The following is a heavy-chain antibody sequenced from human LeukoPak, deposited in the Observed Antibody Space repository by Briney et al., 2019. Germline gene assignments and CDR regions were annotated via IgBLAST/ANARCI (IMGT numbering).Heavy chain of an antibody. CDR1: GYTFTGYY. CDR2: INPNSGGT. D-gene: IGHD6-13*01. V-gene: IGHV1-2*06. Sequence: ASVKVSCKASGYTFTGYYMHWVRQAPGQGLEWMGRINPNSGGTNYAQKFQGRVTMTRDTSISTAYMEPSRLRSDDTAVYYCARRSAAGYYYYGMDVWGQGTTVTVSS. J-gene: IGHJ6*02. CDR3: ARRSAAGYYYYGMDV.